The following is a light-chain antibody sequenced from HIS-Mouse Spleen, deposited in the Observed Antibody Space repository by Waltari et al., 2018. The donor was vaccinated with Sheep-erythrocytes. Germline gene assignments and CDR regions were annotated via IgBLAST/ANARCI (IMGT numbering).Light chain of an antibody. Sequence: QSALTQPASVSGSPGQSITISCTGTSSDVGSYNLVSWYQQHPGKAPKFMIYAGSKRPSGVSNRFSGSKSGNTASLTISGLQAEDEADYYCCSYAGSSTPWVFGGGTKLTVL. CDR2: AGS. CDR3: CSYAGSSTPWV. V-gene: IGLV2-23*01. J-gene: IGLJ3*02. CDR1: SSDVGSYNL.